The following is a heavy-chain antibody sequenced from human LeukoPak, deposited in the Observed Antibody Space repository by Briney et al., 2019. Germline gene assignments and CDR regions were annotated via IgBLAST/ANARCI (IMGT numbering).Heavy chain of an antibody. V-gene: IGHV3-11*04. CDR2: ISSSGSTI. CDR1: GFTFSDYY. CDR3: APTTVVNGYYFDY. D-gene: IGHD4-23*01. Sequence: PGRSLRLSCAASGFTFSDYYMSWIRQAPGKGLEWVSYISSSGSTIYYADSVKGRFTISRDNAKNSLYLQMNSLRAEDTAVYYCAPTTVVNGYYFDYWGQGTLVTVSS. J-gene: IGHJ4*02.